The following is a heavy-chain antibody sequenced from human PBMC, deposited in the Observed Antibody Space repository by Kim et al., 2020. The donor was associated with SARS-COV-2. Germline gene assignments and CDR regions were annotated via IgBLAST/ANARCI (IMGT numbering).Heavy chain of an antibody. J-gene: IGHJ6*02. CDR2: IIPIFGTA. CDR1: GGTFSSYA. D-gene: IGHD3-9*01. Sequence: SVKVSCKASGGTFSSYAISWVRQAPGQGLEWMGGIIPIFGTANYAQKFQGRVTITADESTSTAYMELSSLRSEDTAVYYCAGCERYYDILTGYYSDYYYYGMDVWGQGTTVTVSS. V-gene: IGHV1-69*13. CDR3: AGCERYYDILTGYYSDYYYYGMDV.